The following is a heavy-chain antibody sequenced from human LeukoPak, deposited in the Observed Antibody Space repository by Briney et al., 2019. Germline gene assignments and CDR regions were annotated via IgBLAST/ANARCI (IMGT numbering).Heavy chain of an antibody. Sequence: SETLSLTCTVSGGSISSYYWSWIRQPPGKGLEWIGYIYYSGSTNYNPSLKSRVTISVDTSKNQFSLKLSSVTAADTAVYYCARAGVGHGDVDYWGQGTLVTVSS. CDR2: IYYSGST. V-gene: IGHV4-59*08. J-gene: IGHJ4*02. CDR1: GGSISSYY. D-gene: IGHD4-17*01. CDR3: ARAGVGHGDVDY.